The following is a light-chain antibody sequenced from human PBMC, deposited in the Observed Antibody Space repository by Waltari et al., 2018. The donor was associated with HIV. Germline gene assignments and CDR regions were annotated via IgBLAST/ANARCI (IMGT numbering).Light chain of an antibody. CDR1: SSHIGGNY. V-gene: IGLV1-47*01. CDR3: AAWDDSLSGVL. J-gene: IGLJ3*02. Sequence: QSVLTQPPSASGAPGQRVTMSCSGSSSHIGGNYVYWYQHLPGSAPKLLISRNNNRPSGVPDRFSGSKSGTSASLAISGLRSEDEADYYCAAWDDSLSGVLFGGGTKLTVL. CDR2: RNN.